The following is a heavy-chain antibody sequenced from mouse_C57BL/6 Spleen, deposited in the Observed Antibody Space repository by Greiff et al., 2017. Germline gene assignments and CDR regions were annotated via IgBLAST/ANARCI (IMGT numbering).Heavy chain of an antibody. J-gene: IGHJ3*01. V-gene: IGHV1-81*01. CDR1: GYTFTSYG. D-gene: IGHD2-12*01. CDR3: RYSTGAY. Sequence: QVQLQQSGAELARPGASVKLSCKASGYTFTSYGISWVKQRTGQGLEWSGEIYPRSGNTYYNEKFKGKATLTADKSSSTAYMELRSLTSEDSAVYFCRYSTGAYWGQGTLVTVSA. CDR2: IYPRSGNT.